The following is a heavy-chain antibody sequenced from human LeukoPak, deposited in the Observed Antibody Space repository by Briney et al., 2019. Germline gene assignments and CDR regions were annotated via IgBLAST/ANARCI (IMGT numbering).Heavy chain of an antibody. D-gene: IGHD3-22*01. CDR3: AKDSTYYYDSSGTD. J-gene: IGHJ4*02. CDR2: ISGSGGST. V-gene: IGHV3-23*01. Sequence: HPGGSLRLSCAASGFTFSSYAMSWVRQAPGKGLEWVSAISGSGGSTYYADSVKGRFTISRDNSKNTLYLQMNSLRAEDTAVYYCAKDSTYYYDSSGTDWGQGTLVTVSS. CDR1: GFTFSSYA.